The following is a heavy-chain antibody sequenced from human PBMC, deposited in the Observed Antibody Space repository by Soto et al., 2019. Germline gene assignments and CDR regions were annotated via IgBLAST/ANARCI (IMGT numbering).Heavy chain of an antibody. CDR1: GYTFTGYY. CDR3: ARGNYDILTGTPSWAAKDYYYYGMDV. CDR2: INPNSGGT. D-gene: IGHD3-9*01. V-gene: IGHV1-2*04. J-gene: IGHJ6*02. Sequence: GASVKVSCKASGYTFTGYYMHWVRQAPGQGLEWMGWINPNSGGTNYAQKFQGWVTMTRDTSISTAYMELSRLRSDDTAVYYCARGNYDILTGTPSWAAKDYYYYGMDVWGQGTTVTVSS.